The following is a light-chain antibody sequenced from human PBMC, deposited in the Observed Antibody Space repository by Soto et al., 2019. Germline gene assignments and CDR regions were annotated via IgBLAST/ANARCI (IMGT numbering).Light chain of an antibody. V-gene: IGLV1-40*01. CDR2: GD. Sequence: QSVLTQPPSVSGAPGQRVTISCTGGSSNIGAGYAVHWYQQLPGTAPKLLFFGDTRASGVPGRFSGAKSGSSASLAITWLQPEDEAGYYCQTYDNSLDSWLFGGGTKLTVL. J-gene: IGLJ3*02. CDR1: SSNIGAGYA. CDR3: QTYDNSLDSWL.